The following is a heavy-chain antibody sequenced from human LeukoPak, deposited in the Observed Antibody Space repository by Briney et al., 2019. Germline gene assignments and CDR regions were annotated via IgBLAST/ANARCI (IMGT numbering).Heavy chain of an antibody. V-gene: IGHV3-30-3*01. Sequence: PGRSLRLSCAASGFTFSSYAMPWVRQAPGKGLEWVAVISHDGSNKYYADSVKGRFTISRDNSKNTLYLQMNSLRAEDTAVYYCARGLAVAGTPQDDYWGQGTLVTVSS. D-gene: IGHD6-19*01. CDR2: ISHDGSNK. CDR3: ARGLAVAGTPQDDY. CDR1: GFTFSSYA. J-gene: IGHJ4*02.